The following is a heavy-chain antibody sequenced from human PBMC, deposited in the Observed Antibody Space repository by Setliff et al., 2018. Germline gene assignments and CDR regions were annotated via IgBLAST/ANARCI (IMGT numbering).Heavy chain of an antibody. Sequence: ASVKVSCKSSGFTFTDYGITWVRQVPGQGLEWMGWINNYNFNTQYAQKFQGRATVTTDTSTTTAYLELRSLTSDDTAVYYCSRLVRYCTTTSCQGASGAELWGQGTLVTVSS. D-gene: IGHD2-2*01. J-gene: IGHJ4*02. V-gene: IGHV1-18*01. CDR2: INNYNFNT. CDR3: SRLVRYCTTTSCQGASGAEL. CDR1: GFTFTDYG.